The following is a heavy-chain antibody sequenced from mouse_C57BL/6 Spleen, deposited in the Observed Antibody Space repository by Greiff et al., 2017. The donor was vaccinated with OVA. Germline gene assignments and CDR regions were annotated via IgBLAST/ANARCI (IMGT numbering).Heavy chain of an antibody. Sequence: EVQLQQSGAELVRPGASVKLSCTASGFNIKDYYIHWVKQRPEQGLEWIGRIDPEDGDTEYAPKFQGKATMTADTSSNTAYLQLSSLTSEDTAVYYCTTTVVADPFDYWGQGTTLTVSS. CDR2: IDPEDGDT. J-gene: IGHJ2*01. D-gene: IGHD1-1*01. V-gene: IGHV14-1*01. CDR1: GFNIKDYY. CDR3: TTTVVADPFDY.